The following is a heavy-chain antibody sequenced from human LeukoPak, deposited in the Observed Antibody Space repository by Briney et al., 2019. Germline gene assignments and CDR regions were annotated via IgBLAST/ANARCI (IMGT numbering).Heavy chain of an antibody. J-gene: IGHJ1*01. CDR1: GGSFSGYY. V-gene: IGHV4-34*01. D-gene: IGHD3-9*01. CDR3: ARGKVFADYDT. CDR2: INHSGST. Sequence: PSETLCLTCAVYGGSFSGYYWSWIRQPPGKGLEWIGEINHSGSTNYNPSLKSRVTISVDTSKNQFSLKLSSVTAADTAVYYCARGKVFADYDTWGQGTLVTVSS.